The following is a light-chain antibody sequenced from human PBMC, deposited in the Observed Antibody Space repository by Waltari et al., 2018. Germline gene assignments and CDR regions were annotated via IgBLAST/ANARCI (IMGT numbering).Light chain of an antibody. J-gene: IGKJ3*01. V-gene: IGKV1-27*01. CDR3: QKYISAPFS. CDR1: QGISNY. Sequence: DIQMTQSPSSLSASVGDSVTINCRARQGISNYLPWYQQRPGKVPKLLIYVASTLQSGVPARFSGSGSGTDFTLTISSLQPEDVATYYCQKYISAPFSFGPGTKVDIK. CDR2: VAS.